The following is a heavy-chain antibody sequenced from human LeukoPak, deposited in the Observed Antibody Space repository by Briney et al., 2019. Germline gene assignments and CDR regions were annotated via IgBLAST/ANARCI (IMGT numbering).Heavy chain of an antibody. CDR1: GGTFSSYA. J-gene: IGHJ4*02. Sequence: GASVKVSCKASGGTFSSYAISWVRQAPGQGLEWMGGIIPIFGTANYAQKFQGRVTITADESTSTAYMELSSLRSEDAAVYYRARVYGYDGGYYFDYWGQGTLVTVSS. V-gene: IGHV1-69*13. D-gene: IGHD5-18*01. CDR2: IIPIFGTA. CDR3: ARVYGYDGGYYFDY.